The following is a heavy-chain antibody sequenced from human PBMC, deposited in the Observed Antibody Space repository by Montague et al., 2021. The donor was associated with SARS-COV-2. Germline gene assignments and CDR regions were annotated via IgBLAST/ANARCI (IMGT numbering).Heavy chain of an antibody. J-gene: IGHJ5*02. CDR3: ARRVTGLEPPFDP. CDR2: IYYSGST. D-gene: IGHD1-1*01. V-gene: IGHV4-39*01. CDR1: GDSISRATYY. Sequence: SETLSLTCGVSGDSISRATYYLAWIRQPPGRRLAWIGLIYYSGSTMYNPSLKSRVTMSVDTSTNQSSLHLNLVTAAATAVYYCARRVTGLEPPFDPWGQGTLVTVSS.